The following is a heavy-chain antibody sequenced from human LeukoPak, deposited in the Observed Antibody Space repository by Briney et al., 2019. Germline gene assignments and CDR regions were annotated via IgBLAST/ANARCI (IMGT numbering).Heavy chain of an antibody. CDR3: AKRGSSVNATPRDYFDY. Sequence: GGSLRLSCAASGFTFSSYAMRWVRQAPGKGLEWVSVISGSGDSTYYADSVKGRFTISRDNSKNTLYLQMNSLRAEDTAVYFCAKRGSSVNATPRDYFDYWGQGNLVTVSS. CDR1: GFTFSSYA. V-gene: IGHV3-23*01. D-gene: IGHD2-15*01. J-gene: IGHJ4*02. CDR2: ISGSGDST.